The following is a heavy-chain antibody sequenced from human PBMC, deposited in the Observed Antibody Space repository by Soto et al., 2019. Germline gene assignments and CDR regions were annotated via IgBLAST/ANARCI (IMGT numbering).Heavy chain of an antibody. Sequence: QVQLVQSGAEVRKPGSSVKVSCKASGGTFSRHAISWVRQAPGQGLEWMGGIITMFGKANHAQKFQGKVTIIADESTSTAYMELSSLRSEDTAIYYCARGWGYDSSDYYYAYWGQGTVVIVSS. CDR3: ARGWGYDSSDYYYAY. D-gene: IGHD3-22*01. CDR2: IITMFGKA. V-gene: IGHV1-69*01. J-gene: IGHJ4*02. CDR1: GGTFSRHA.